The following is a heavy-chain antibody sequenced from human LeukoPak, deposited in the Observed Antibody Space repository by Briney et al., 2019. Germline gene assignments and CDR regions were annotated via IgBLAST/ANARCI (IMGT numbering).Heavy chain of an antibody. CDR1: GGSISSYY. CDR3: ARSKGLGNYYYYMDV. D-gene: IGHD7-27*01. Sequence: SETLSLTCSVSGGSISSYYWSWIRQPAGKGLEWIGQISSSGSTNYNPSLKSRVTMSIDTSKNQFSLRLSTVSAADTAVYYCARSKGLGNYYYYMDVWGKGTTVTISS. CDR2: ISSSGST. V-gene: IGHV4-4*07. J-gene: IGHJ6*03.